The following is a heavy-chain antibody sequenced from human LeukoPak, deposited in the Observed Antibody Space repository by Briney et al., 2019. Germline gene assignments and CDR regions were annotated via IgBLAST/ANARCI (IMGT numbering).Heavy chain of an antibody. CDR2: ISYDGSNK. J-gene: IGHJ4*02. CDR3: AKEGFGYSYGVDYFDY. CDR1: GFTFSSYG. V-gene: IGHV3-30*18. D-gene: IGHD5-18*01. Sequence: GGSLRLSCAASGFTFSSYGMHWVRQAPGKGLEWVAVISYDGSNKYYADSVKGRFTISRDNSKNTLYLQMNSLRAEGTAVYYCAKEGFGYSYGVDYFDYWGQGTLVTVSS.